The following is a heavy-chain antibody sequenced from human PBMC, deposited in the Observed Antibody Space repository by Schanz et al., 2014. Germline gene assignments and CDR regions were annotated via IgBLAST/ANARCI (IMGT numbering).Heavy chain of an antibody. D-gene: IGHD3-22*01. CDR3: AKQHGVIQQVSDY. CDR2: IWHDGSGK. V-gene: IGHV3-33*06. J-gene: IGHJ4*02. Sequence: QAQLVESGGGVVQPGRSLRLSCVASGFTFNNYGMHWVRQAPGKGLGWVAVIWHDGSGKYYADSVKGRFTISRDNSENTLYLQMNSLRAEDTAVYYCAKQHGVIQQVSDYWGQGTLVTVSS. CDR1: GFTFNNYG.